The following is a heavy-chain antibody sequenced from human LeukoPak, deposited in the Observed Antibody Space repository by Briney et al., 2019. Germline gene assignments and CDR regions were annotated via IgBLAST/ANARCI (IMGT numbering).Heavy chain of an antibody. CDR2: LKFDGIEN. J-gene: IGHJ5*01. D-gene: IGHD2-21*02. Sequence: GGSLRLSCVGSGFRFSDYWMTWVRQAPGKGLEWVAALKFDGIENYHVGSVAGRFTISRDNPKNSLYLQMNSLSAEDTAVYYCVRNRVVVPNGDRLDSWGRGTLVTVSS. V-gene: IGHV3-7*01. CDR3: VRNRVVVPNGDRLDS. CDR1: GFRFSDYW.